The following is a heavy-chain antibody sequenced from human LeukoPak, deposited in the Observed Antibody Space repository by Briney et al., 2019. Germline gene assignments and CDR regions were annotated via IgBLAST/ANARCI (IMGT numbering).Heavy chain of an antibody. Sequence: SETLSLTCTVSGGSISGNTYYWGWIRQPPGKGLEWIGSMFYDGSPYYNPSLKSRVTISVDTSNNQFSLRVSSVTAADTAVYYCARRRGYSGSYYYFDYWGQGTLVTVSS. CDR1: GGSISGNTYY. V-gene: IGHV4-39*01. J-gene: IGHJ4*02. D-gene: IGHD6-13*01. CDR3: ARRRGYSGSYYYFDY. CDR2: MFYDGSP.